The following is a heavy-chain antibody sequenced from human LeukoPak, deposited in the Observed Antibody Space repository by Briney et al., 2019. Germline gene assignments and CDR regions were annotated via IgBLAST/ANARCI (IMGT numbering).Heavy chain of an antibody. Sequence: SGGSLKLSCAASGFTFSSYAMSWVRQAPGKGLEWISYISGSRSLIYYADSVKGRFTISRDNAKNSLYLQMNSLRAEDTALYYCAREASYWGQGTLVTVSS. CDR2: ISGSRSLI. CDR3: AREASY. J-gene: IGHJ4*02. CDR1: GFTFSSYA. V-gene: IGHV3-48*04.